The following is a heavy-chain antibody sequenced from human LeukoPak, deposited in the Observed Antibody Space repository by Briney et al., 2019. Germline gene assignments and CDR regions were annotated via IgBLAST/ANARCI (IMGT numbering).Heavy chain of an antibody. Sequence: SVKVSCKASGGTFSSYAICWVRQAPGQGLEWLGGIIPIFGTANYAQKFQGRVTITTDESTSTAYMELSSLRSEDTAVYYCARGRTGPEYYYYMDVWGKGTTVTVSS. CDR1: GGTFSSYA. J-gene: IGHJ6*03. V-gene: IGHV1-69*05. CDR2: IIPIFGTA. D-gene: IGHD3/OR15-3a*01. CDR3: ARGRTGPEYYYYMDV.